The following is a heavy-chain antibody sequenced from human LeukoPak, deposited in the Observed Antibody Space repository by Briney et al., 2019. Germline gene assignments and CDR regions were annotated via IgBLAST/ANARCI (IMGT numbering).Heavy chain of an antibody. J-gene: IGHJ4*02. CDR1: GFTFSSYA. V-gene: IGHV3-23*01. CDR3: PNWYSSTWYTTPAAPFAN. D-gene: IGHD6-13*01. Sequence: PGGSLRLSCAASGFTFSSYAMSWVRQAPGKGLEWVSAISGSGGSTYYADSVKGRFTISRDNSKNTLYMQMNSLRAEDTAVYYCPNWYSSTWYTTPAAPFANGGQAPRAPASS. CDR2: ISGSGGST.